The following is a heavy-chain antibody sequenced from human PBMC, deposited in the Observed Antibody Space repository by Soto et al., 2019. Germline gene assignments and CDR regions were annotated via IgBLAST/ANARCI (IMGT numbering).Heavy chain of an antibody. V-gene: IGHV3-9*01. CDR2: ISWNSGSI. CDR3: PKDIPYCSGGSCYSGIFDY. J-gene: IGHJ4*02. Sequence: EVQLVESGGGLVQPGRSLRLSCAASGFTFDDYAMHWVRQAPGKGLEWVSGISWNSGSIGYADSVKGRFTISRDNAKNALYLQMNSLRAEDTALYYCPKDIPYCSGGSCYSGIFDYWGQGTLVTGSS. D-gene: IGHD2-15*01. CDR1: GFTFDDYA.